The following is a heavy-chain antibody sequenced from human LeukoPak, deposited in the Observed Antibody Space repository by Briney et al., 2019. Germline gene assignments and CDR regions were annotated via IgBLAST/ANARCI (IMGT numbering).Heavy chain of an antibody. CDR3: ARDSPRYCSGGSCYEYNWFDP. V-gene: IGHV4-30-4*01. CDR2: IHYNGST. D-gene: IGHD2-15*01. CDR1: GGSISSGDYY. Sequence: SETLSLTCTVSGGSISSGDYYWSWIRQPPGKGLEWIGYIHYNGSTYYNPSLKSRVTISVDTSKNQFSLKLSSVTAADTAVYYRARDSPRYCSGGSCYEYNWFDPWGQGTLVTVSS. J-gene: IGHJ5*02.